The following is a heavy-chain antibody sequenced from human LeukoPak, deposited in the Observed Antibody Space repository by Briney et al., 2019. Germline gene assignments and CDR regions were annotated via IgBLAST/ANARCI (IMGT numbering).Heavy chain of an antibody. D-gene: IGHD5-18*01. CDR3: ARVDTAMVIAY. Sequence: SVKVSCTASGGTFSSYAISWVRQAPGQGLEWMGGIIPIFGTANYAQTFQGRVTITADESTSTAYMELSSLRSEDTAVYYCARVDTAMVIAYWGQGTLVAVSS. CDR2: IIPIFGTA. V-gene: IGHV1-69*13. J-gene: IGHJ4*02. CDR1: GGTFSSYA.